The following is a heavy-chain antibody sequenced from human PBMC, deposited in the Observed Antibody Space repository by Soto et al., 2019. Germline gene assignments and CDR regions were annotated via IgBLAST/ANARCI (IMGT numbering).Heavy chain of an antibody. J-gene: IGHJ5*02. CDR2: IYYSGST. V-gene: IGHV4-59*01. CDR3: ARGRGILGWFDP. CDR1: GGSISSYY. D-gene: IGHD3-3*01. Sequence: SETLSLTCTVSGGSISSYYWSWIRQPPGKGLEWIGYIYYSGSTNYNPSLKSRVTISVDTSKNQFSLKLSSVTAADTAVYYCARGRGILGWFDPWGQGTLVTVSS.